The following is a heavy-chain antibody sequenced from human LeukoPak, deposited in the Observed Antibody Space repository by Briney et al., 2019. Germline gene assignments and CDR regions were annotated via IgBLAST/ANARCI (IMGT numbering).Heavy chain of an antibody. D-gene: IGHD3-10*01. CDR1: GLTFSSSW. CDR3: ARGRGPYGWFDP. J-gene: IGHJ5*02. V-gene: IGHV3-74*01. Sequence: GGSLRLSCAVSGLTFSSSWMDWVRQVPGKGLVWVSRKSSDGGNTNYADSVKGRFTVSRDNAKNTLYLQMNSLRVEDTAVCYCARGRGPYGWFDPWGQGTLVTVSS. CDR2: KSSDGGNT.